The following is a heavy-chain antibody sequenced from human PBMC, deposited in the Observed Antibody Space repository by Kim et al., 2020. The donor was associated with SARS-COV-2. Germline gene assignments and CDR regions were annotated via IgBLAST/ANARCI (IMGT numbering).Heavy chain of an antibody. CDR3: AKEEVGYCSSTSCAEHGDYFDY. V-gene: IGHV3-30*18. CDR2: ISYDGSNK. Sequence: GGSLRLSCAASGFTFSSYGMHWVRQAPGKGLEWVAVISYDGSNKYYADSVKGRFTISRDNSKNTLYLQMNSLRAEDTAVYYCAKEEVGYCSSTSCAEHGDYFDYWGQGTLVTVSS. J-gene: IGHJ4*02. CDR1: GFTFSSYG. D-gene: IGHD2-2*01.